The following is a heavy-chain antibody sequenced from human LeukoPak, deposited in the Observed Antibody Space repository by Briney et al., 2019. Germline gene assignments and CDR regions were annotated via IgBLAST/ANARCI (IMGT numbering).Heavy chain of an antibody. CDR1: GFTFSSYG. D-gene: IGHD3-3*01. J-gene: IGHJ3*02. CDR2: IWYDGSNK. CDR3: ARDDFWSGHGLLDI. V-gene: IGHV3-33*01. Sequence: GGSLRLSCAASGFTFSSYGMHWVRQAPGKGLEWVAVIWYDGSNKYYADSAKGRFTISRDNAKNSLYLQMNSLRAEDTAVYYCARDDFWSGHGLLDIWGQGTMVTVSS.